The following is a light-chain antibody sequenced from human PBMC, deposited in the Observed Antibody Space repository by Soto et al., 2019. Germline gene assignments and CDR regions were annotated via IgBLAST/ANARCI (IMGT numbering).Light chain of an antibody. Sequence: QSALTPPASVSGSPGQSITISCAGTSSDVGDYNFVSWYQQHPGKAPKLMMFDVINRPSGVSDRFSGSKSGTTASLTISGLQAGDEADYYCASYTSGTARVFGTGTKLAVL. J-gene: IGLJ1*01. V-gene: IGLV2-14*01. CDR2: DVI. CDR1: SSDVGDYNF. CDR3: ASYTSGTARV.